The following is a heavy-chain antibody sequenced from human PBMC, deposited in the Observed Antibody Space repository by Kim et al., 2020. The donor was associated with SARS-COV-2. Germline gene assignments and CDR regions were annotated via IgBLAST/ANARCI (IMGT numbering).Heavy chain of an antibody. V-gene: IGHV3-23*01. D-gene: IGHD3-10*01. J-gene: IGHJ4*02. CDR3: AKGYNSPMVRGVITY. Sequence: GGSLRLSCAASGFTFSSYAMSWVRQAPGKGLEWVSAISGSGGSTYYADSVKGRFTISRDNSKNTLYLQMNSLRAEDTAVYYCAKGYNSPMVRGVITYWGQGTLVTVSS. CDR2: ISGSGGST. CDR1: GFTFSSYA.